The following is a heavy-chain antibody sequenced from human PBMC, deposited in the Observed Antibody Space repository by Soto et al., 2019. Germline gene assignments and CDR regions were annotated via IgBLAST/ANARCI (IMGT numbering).Heavy chain of an antibody. Sequence: ASVKVSCKASGYTFTGYYMHWVRQAPGQGLEWMGWINPNSGGTNYAQKFQGWVTMTRDTSISTAYMELSRLRSDDTAVYYCARAPSPEYSSSHTRVAFDIWGQGTMVTVSS. V-gene: IGHV1-2*04. D-gene: IGHD6-13*01. J-gene: IGHJ3*02. CDR1: GYTFTGYY. CDR2: INPNSGGT. CDR3: ARAPSPEYSSSHTRVAFDI.